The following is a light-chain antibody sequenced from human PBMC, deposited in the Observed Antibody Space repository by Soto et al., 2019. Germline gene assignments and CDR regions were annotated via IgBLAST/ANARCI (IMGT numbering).Light chain of an antibody. Sequence: QCALTQPPSVSGSLGQSVAISCTGTSSDVGSYNRVSWYQQPPGTAPKLMIYEVSNRPSGVPDRFSGSKSGNTASLTISGLQADYESDYYCNSYTSSSTYVCGTGTKFAGL. CDR3: NSYTSSSTYV. J-gene: IGLJ1*01. CDR2: EVS. CDR1: SSDVGSYNR. V-gene: IGLV2-18*02.